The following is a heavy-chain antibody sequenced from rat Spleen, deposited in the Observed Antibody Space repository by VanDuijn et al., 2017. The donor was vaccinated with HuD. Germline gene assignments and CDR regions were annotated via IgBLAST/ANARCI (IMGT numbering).Heavy chain of an antibody. D-gene: IGHD1-9*01. CDR3: ARRHYGYTDYFDY. CDR2: ISYADTSGHSGT. V-gene: IGHV5-29*01. Sequence: EVQLVESGGGLVQPGRSLKLSCAASGFTFSDYGLAWVRQAPTKGLEWVATISYADTSGHSGTYYRDSVKGRFTVSRDNARSSLYLHMDSLRSEDTATYYCARRHYGYTDYFDYWGQGVMVTVSS. CDR1: GFTFSDYG. J-gene: IGHJ2*01.